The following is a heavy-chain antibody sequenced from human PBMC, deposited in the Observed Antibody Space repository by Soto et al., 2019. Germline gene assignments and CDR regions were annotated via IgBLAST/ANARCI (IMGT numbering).Heavy chain of an antibody. Sequence: QVQLVQSGAEVKKPGSSVKVSCKASGGTSSSYAFSWVRQAPGQGLEWMGGIIPLFGTAKYAQNFQGRVTITADGSTSTAYMERNSLRSEDTAVYYWARDHRSEDYGGMGYWGPGTLVNVSS. CDR3: ARDHRSEDYGGMGY. D-gene: IGHD4-17*01. J-gene: IGHJ4*02. CDR2: IIPLFGTA. V-gene: IGHV1-69*01. CDR1: GGTSSSYA.